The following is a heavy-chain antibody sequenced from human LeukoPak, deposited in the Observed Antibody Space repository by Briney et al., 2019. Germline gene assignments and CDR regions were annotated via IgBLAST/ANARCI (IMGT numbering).Heavy chain of an antibody. CDR1: GYTFTSYD. V-gene: IGHV1-8*01. CDR2: MNPNSGNT. J-gene: IGHJ3*02. Sequence: ASVKVSCKASGYTFTSYDINWVRQATGQGLEWMGWMNPNSGNTGYAQKFQGRVTMTRKTSISTAYMELSSLRSEDTAVYYCARDGPHSPGDDAFDIWGQGTMVTVSS. CDR3: ARDGPHSPGDDAFDI. D-gene: IGHD7-27*01.